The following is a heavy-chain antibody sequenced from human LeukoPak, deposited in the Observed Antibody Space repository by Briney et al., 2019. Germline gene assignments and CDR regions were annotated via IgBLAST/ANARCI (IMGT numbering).Heavy chain of an antibody. J-gene: IGHJ4*02. D-gene: IGHD1-26*01. V-gene: IGHV4-4*07. CDR3: AREATIVGATII. CDR1: GGSVNTYY. CDR2: ISTSGST. Sequence: PSETLSLTCTVSGGSVNTYYWSWIRQSAGKGLEWIGHISTSGSTTYNPSLKSRVTMSVDTSKNQFSLKLRSVTAADTAVYYCAREATIVGATIIWGQGTLVTVSS.